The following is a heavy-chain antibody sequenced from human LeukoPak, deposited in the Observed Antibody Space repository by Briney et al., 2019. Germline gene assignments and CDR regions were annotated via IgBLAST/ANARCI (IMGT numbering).Heavy chain of an antibody. CDR3: ARVGATKGWFDP. Sequence: ASVKVSCKASGYTFISDGISWVRQAPGQGLEWMGWISAYNGNTNYAQKLQGRVTMTTDTSTSTAYMELRSLRSDDTAVYYCARVGATKGWFDPWGQGTLVTVSS. V-gene: IGHV1-18*01. CDR1: GYTFISDG. D-gene: IGHD1-26*01. J-gene: IGHJ5*02. CDR2: ISAYNGNT.